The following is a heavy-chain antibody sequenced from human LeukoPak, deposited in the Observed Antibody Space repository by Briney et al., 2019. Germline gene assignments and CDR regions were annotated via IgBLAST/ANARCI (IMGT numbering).Heavy chain of an antibody. Sequence: SETLSLTCTVSGGSISSSSYYWGWIRQPPGKGLEWIGSIYYSRSTYYNPSLKSRVTISVDTSKNQFSLKLSSVAAADTAVYYCASPKHDYGDVWGQGTLVTVSS. D-gene: IGHD4-17*01. CDR2: IYYSRST. CDR3: ASPKHDYGDV. J-gene: IGHJ4*02. CDR1: GGSISSSSYY. V-gene: IGHV4-39*07.